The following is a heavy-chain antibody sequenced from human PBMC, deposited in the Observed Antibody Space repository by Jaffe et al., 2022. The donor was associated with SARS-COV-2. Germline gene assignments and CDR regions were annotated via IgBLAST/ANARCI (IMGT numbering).Heavy chain of an antibody. CDR3: ARGEDLTGTTYYYYGMDV. D-gene: IGHD1-7*01. V-gene: IGHV3-21*01. CDR1: GFTFSSYS. CDR2: ISSSSSYI. Sequence: EVQLVESGGGLVKPGGSLRLSCAASGFTFSSYSMNWVRQAPGKGLEWVSSISSSSSYIYYADSVKGRFTISRDNAKNSLYLQMNSLRAEDTAVYYCARGEDLTGTTYYYYGMDVWGQGTTVTVSS. J-gene: IGHJ6*02.